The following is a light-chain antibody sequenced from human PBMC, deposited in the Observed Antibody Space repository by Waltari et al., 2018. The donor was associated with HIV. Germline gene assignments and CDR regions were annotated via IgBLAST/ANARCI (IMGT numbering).Light chain of an antibody. CDR2: KNY. CDR3: VGWDGSLSGYV. J-gene: IGLJ1*01. Sequence: QSVLTQPPSASGTPGQTVTISCSGNRSNIGNDNVYWYQQLPGMTPKLLIYKNYQRPSGVPDRFAGSKSGTSASLAISGLRSEDEADYYCVGWDGSLSGYVFGAGTKVTVL. V-gene: IGLV1-47*01. CDR1: RSNIGNDN.